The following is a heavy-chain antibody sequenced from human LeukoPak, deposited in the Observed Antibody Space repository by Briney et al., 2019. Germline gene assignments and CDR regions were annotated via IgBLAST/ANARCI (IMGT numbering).Heavy chain of an antibody. J-gene: IGHJ4*02. CDR2: INWNGGST. D-gene: IGHD6-6*01. CDR1: GFTFDDYG. V-gene: IGHV3-20*04. CDR3: ARVREYSSSSWVDYYFDY. Sequence: GGSLRLSCAASGFTFDDYGMRWVRQAPGKGLGWVSVINWNGGSTGYADSVKGRFTISGDNAKNSLYLQMNSLRAEDTALYYCARVREYSSSSWVDYYFDYWGQGTLVTVSS.